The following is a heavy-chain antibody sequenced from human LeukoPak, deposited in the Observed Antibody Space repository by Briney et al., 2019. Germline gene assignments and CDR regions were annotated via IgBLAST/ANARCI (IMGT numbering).Heavy chain of an antibody. CDR3: ARGDDMITFGGVIAD. Sequence: ASVKVSCKASGYTFTGYYMHWVRQAPGQGLEWMGWINPNSGGTNYAQKFQGGVTMTRDTSISTAYMELSRLRSDDTAVYYCARGDDMITFGGVIADWGQGTLVTVSS. J-gene: IGHJ4*02. CDR1: GYTFTGYY. D-gene: IGHD3-16*02. CDR2: INPNSGGT. V-gene: IGHV1-2*02.